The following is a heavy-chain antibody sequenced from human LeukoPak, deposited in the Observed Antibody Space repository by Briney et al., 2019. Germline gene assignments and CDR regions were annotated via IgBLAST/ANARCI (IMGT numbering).Heavy chain of an antibody. V-gene: IGHV4-34*01. CDR3: ARVNYYDSSGYYY. CDR1: GGPFSGYY. Sequence: SETLSLTCDVYGGPFSGYYWSWIRQPPGKGLEWIGEINHSGSTNYNPSLKSRVTISVDTSKNQFSLKLSSVTAADTAVYYCARVNYYDSSGYYYWGQGTLVTVSS. D-gene: IGHD3-22*01. J-gene: IGHJ4*02. CDR2: INHSGST.